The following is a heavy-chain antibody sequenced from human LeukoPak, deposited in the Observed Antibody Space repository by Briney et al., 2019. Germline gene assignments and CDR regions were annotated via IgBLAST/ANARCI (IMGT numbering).Heavy chain of an antibody. CDR2: IRYDGSNK. CDR1: GFTFSSYG. Sequence: GGSLRLSCAASGFTFSSYGMHWVRQAPGKGLEWVAFIRYDGSNKYYADSVKGRFTISRDNSKNTLYLQMNSLRAEVTAVYYCAKDGKGISSRQGPDYWGQGTLVTVSS. V-gene: IGHV3-30*02. CDR3: AKDGKGISSRQGPDY. J-gene: IGHJ4*02. D-gene: IGHD6-6*01.